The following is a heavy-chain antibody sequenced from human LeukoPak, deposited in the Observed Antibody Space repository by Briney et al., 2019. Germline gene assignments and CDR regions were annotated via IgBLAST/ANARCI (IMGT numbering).Heavy chain of an antibody. J-gene: IGHJ6*03. V-gene: IGHV1-69*13. CDR3: ARGSIVVVPAALYYYYMDV. D-gene: IGHD2-2*01. CDR1: GGTFSSYA. CDR2: IIPIFGTA. Sequence: GASVKVSCKASGGTFSSYAISWVRQAPGQGLEWMGGIIPIFGTANYAQKFQGRVTITADESTSTAYMELSSLRSEDTAVYYCARGSIVVVPAALYYYYMDVWGKGITVTVSS.